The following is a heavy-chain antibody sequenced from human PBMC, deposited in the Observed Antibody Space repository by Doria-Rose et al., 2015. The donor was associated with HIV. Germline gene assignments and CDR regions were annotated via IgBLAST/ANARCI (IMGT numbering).Heavy chain of an antibody. D-gene: IGHD6-13*01. CDR1: GVSLSSPGMG. V-gene: IGHV2-26*01. CDR3: ARIKSSRWYHKYYFDF. CDR2: IFSDDER. Sequence: QITLKESGPVLVKPTETLTLTCTVSGVSLSSPGMGVSWIRQPPGKALEWLANIFSDDERSYNTSPNSRLTISRGTSKSQVVLTMTDMDPVDTATYYCARIKSSRWYHKYYFDFWGQGTLVIVSA. J-gene: IGHJ4*02.